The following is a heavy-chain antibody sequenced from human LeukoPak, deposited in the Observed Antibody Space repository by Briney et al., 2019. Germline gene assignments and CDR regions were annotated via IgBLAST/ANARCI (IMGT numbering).Heavy chain of an antibody. D-gene: IGHD1-26*01. CDR3: ARISPRGSYRNYYYYMDV. Sequence: PSETLSLTCTVSGGSISSSSYYWGWIRQPPGKGLEWIGSIYYSGSTYYNPSLKSRVTTSVDTSKNQFSLKLSSVTAADTAVYYCARISPRGSYRNYYYYMDVWGKGTTVTISS. CDR1: GGSISSSSYY. V-gene: IGHV4-39*07. J-gene: IGHJ6*03. CDR2: IYYSGST.